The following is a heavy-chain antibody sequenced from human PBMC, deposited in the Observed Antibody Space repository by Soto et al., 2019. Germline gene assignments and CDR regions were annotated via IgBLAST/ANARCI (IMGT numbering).Heavy chain of an antibody. CDR3: ARRYGDYFDY. V-gene: IGHV4-59*08. J-gene: IGHJ4*02. CDR1: GGSISSYY. Sequence: QVQLQESGPGLVKPSETLSLTCTVSGGSISSYYWSWIRQPPGKGLEWIGYIYYSGSTNYNPSLKSRVTISVDQSKNQFSLKLSSVTAAYTAVYYCARRYGDYFDYWGQGTLVTVSS. CDR2: IYYSGST. D-gene: IGHD4-17*01.